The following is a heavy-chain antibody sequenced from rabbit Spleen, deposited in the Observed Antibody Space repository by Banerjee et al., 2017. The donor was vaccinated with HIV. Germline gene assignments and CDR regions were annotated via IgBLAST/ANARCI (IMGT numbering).Heavy chain of an antibody. J-gene: IGHJ6*01. CDR1: GIDFSSYYY. Sequence: QEQLEESGGGLVKPGGTLTLTCKASGIDFSSYYYMCWVRQPPGKGLEWIACIAVGSSGTTYYAPWAKGRFPISKTSSTTLTLQMTSLTASDTATYFCARDSGTRFSSYGMDLWGQGTLVPVS. V-gene: IGHV1S45*01. CDR3: ARDSGTRFSSYGMDL. CDR2: IAVGSSGTT.